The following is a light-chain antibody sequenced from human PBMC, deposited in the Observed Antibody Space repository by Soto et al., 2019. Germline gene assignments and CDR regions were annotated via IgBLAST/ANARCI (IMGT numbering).Light chain of an antibody. V-gene: IGKV3-15*01. CDR3: QQYNNWPIT. J-gene: IGKJ5*01. CDR2: GAS. CDR1: QSVADN. Sequence: EVVMTQSPATLSVSPVERVTLSCRSSQSVADNLACFQQKPGQGPRLLIYGASTRATGIPARFSGSGSETDFTLTISSLRSEDSAVYHCQQYNNWPITFGQGTRLEIK.